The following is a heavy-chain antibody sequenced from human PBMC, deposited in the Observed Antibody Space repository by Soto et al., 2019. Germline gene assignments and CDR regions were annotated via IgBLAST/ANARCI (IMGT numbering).Heavy chain of an antibody. CDR3: ARGGGVGVAGSAAFDM. V-gene: IGHV1-2*02. CDR2: INPATGAT. CDR1: GYPVTAYY. J-gene: IGHJ3*02. D-gene: IGHD3-3*01. Sequence: QLHLVQSGAVVKKPGASVTVSCSASGYPVTAYYMHWVRQAPGRGLDWMGGINPATGATKYTQTFQGRVTMTRETSTSTVFMELSGLTSGDTAVFYCARGGGVGVAGSAAFDMWGQGTLVTVSS.